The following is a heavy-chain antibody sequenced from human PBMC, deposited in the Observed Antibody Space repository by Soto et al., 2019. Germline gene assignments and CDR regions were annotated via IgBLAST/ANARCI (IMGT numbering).Heavy chain of an antibody. J-gene: IGHJ4*02. CDR1: GFTFSSYA. V-gene: IGHV3-23*01. Sequence: DVQLLESGGGLVQPGGSLRLSCAASGFTFSSYAMSWVRQAPGKGLEWVSAISATGGSAFYADSVKGRFTISRDNSKNTVFLQIDSLVTEDTAVYYCAKGTTAGYCCDFWGQGTLFTVSS. D-gene: IGHD2-15*01. CDR3: AKGTTAGYCCDF. CDR2: ISATGGSA.